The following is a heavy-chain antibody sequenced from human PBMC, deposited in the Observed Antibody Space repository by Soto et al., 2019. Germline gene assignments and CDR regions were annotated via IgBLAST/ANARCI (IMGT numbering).Heavy chain of an antibody. CDR1: GFIFSESY. D-gene: IGHD2-15*01. CDR3: TTAPRLPEF. CDR2: INGNSHDI. J-gene: IGHJ4*02. Sequence: VESGGGLVKPGGSLRLSCAASGFIFSESYMTWSRQAPGKVVEWVSYINGNSHDIQYADSVKGRFTISRDNSKNSAYLQMNTLRVDDTAIYYCTTAPRLPEFRGPGTLVTVSS. V-gene: IGHV3-11*05.